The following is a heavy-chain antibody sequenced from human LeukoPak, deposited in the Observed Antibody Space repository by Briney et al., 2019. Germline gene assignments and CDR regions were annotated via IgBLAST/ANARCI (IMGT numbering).Heavy chain of an antibody. J-gene: IGHJ3*02. CDR1: GYRFTSYW. CDR2: IYPGDSDT. CDR3: ARQFTIFGVAPAFDI. V-gene: IGHV5-51*01. D-gene: IGHD3-3*01. Sequence: PGESLKISRQGSGYRFTSYWIGWGRPMPGKGLEWMGIIYPGDSDTRYSPSFQGQVTISADKSISTAYLQWSSLKASDTAMYYCARQFTIFGVAPAFDIWGQGTMVTVSS.